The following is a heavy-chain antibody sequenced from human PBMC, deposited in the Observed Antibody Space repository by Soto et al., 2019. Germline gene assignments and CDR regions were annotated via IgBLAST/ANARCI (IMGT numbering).Heavy chain of an antibody. CDR1: GFTFSSYS. CDR2: ISSSTSTI. D-gene: IGHD1-26*01. J-gene: IGHJ6*02. V-gene: IGHV3-48*01. CDR3: ARGREPGGYYYYGMDV. Sequence: GGSLRLSCAASGFTFSSYSMNWVRQAPGKGLEWVSYISSSTSTIYYADSVKGRFTISRDNAKNSLYLQMNSLRSEDTGVYYCARGREPGGYYYYGMDVWGQGTTVTVSS.